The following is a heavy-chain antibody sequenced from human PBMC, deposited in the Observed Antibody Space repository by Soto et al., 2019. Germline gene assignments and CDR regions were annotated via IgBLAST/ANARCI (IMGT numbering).Heavy chain of an antibody. Sequence: QIILNESGPAQVKPRQTLTLTCTFSGFSLTTSGVGVGWIRQSPGRAPEWLALIYWDDDKRYSPSLKSRLTITKDASKNQVVLTMADLDPADTATYYCAHRVLRTVFGLVTTTAIYFDFWGQGTPVAVSS. D-gene: IGHD3-3*01. CDR2: IYWDDDK. CDR3: AHRVLRTVFGLVTTTAIYFDF. CDR1: GFSLTTSGVG. J-gene: IGHJ4*02. V-gene: IGHV2-5*02.